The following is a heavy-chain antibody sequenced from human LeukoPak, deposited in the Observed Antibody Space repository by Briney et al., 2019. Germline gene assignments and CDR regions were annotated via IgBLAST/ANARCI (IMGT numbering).Heavy chain of an antibody. V-gene: IGHV4-59*12. CDR3: ARVITEDYFDY. J-gene: IGHJ4*02. CDR2: IYYSGST. CDR1: GGSISSYY. Sequence: SETLSLTCTVSGGSISSYYWSWIRQPPGKGLEWIGYIYYSGSTNYNPSLKSRVTISVDRSKNQFSLKLSSVTAADTAVYYCARVITEDYFDYWGQGTLVTVSS.